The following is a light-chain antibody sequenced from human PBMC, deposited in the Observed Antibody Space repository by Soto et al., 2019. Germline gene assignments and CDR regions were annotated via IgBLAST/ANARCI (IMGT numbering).Light chain of an antibody. J-gene: IGLJ1*01. CDR2: QVT. CDR1: SSDLAIYNY. Sequence: QSALTQPASVSGSPGQSITISCTGTSSDLAIYNYVSWYQQQPGKAPKLMIYQVTNRPSGVSNRFSGSRSGNTASLTISGLQADDEADYDCSSYTDSSNYVFGTGTKVTVL. V-gene: IGLV2-14*01. CDR3: SSYTDSSNYV.